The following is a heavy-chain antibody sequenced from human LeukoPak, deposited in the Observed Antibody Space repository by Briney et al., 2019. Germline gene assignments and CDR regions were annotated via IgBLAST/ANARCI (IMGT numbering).Heavy chain of an antibody. Sequence: HPGGFLRLSCAASGFTVSSNYMSWVRQAPGKGLEWVSVIYSGGSTYYADSVKGRFTISRDNSKNTLYLQMNSLRVEDTAVYYCASPGSSSWYFDYWGQGTLVTVSS. CDR2: IYSGGST. V-gene: IGHV3-66*01. CDR3: ASPGSSSWYFDY. D-gene: IGHD6-13*01. J-gene: IGHJ4*02. CDR1: GFTVSSNY.